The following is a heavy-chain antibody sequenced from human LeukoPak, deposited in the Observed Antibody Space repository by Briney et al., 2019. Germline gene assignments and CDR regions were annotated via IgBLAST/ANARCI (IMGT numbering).Heavy chain of an antibody. Sequence: KPSETLSLTCTVSGGSISSYYWSWIRQPPGKGLEWIGYIYYSGSTNYNPSLKSRVTISVDTSKNQFSLKLSSVTAADTAVYYCARYCGGDCYIMNAFDIWGQGTMVTVSS. J-gene: IGHJ3*02. CDR3: ARYCGGDCYIMNAFDI. CDR1: GGSISSYY. V-gene: IGHV4-59*12. D-gene: IGHD2-21*02. CDR2: IYYSGST.